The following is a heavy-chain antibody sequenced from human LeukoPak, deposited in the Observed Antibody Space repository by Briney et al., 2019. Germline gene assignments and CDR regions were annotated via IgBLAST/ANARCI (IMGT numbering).Heavy chain of an antibody. CDR2: ISAYNGNT. V-gene: IGHV1-18*01. J-gene: IGHJ5*02. Sequence: GASVQLSCKSSGYTFSSYGISWVRQAPGQGLEWMGWISAYNGNTNYAQKLQGRVTITTDTSTTTAYMELRSLRSDGTAVYYCARTSIAARASEFYPWGRETLVTVSS. CDR1: GYTFSSYG. D-gene: IGHD6-6*01. CDR3: ARTSIAARASEFYP.